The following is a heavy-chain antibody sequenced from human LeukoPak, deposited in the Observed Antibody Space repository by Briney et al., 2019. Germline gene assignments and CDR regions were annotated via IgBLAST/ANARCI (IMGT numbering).Heavy chain of an antibody. CDR3: ARDRGYGPGY. D-gene: IGHD2-15*01. Sequence: SETLSLTCTVSGGSISSGDYYWSWIRQPPGKGLVWIGYIYYSGSTYYNPSLKSRVTISVDTSKNQFSLKLSSVTAADTAVYYCARDRGYGPGYWGQGTLVAVSS. CDR2: IYYSGST. J-gene: IGHJ4*02. V-gene: IGHV4-30-4*08. CDR1: GGSISSGDYY.